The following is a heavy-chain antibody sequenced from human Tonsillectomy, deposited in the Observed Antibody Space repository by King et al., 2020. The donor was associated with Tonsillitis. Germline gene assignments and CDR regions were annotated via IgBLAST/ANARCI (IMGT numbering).Heavy chain of an antibody. V-gene: IGHV4-34*01. Sequence: VQLQQWGAGLLKPSETLSLTCAVYGGSFSGYYWSWIRQPPGKGLEWIGEINHSGSTNYNPSLKSRVTISVDTSKNQFSLKLSSVTAADTAVYYCARTYSGSYLSPYYFDYCGQGTLVTVSS. CDR1: GGSFSGYY. CDR3: ARTYSGSYLSPYYFDY. J-gene: IGHJ4*02. CDR2: INHSGST. D-gene: IGHD1-26*01.